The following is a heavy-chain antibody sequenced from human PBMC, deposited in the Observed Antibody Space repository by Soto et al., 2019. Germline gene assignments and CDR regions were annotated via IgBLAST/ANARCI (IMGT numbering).Heavy chain of an antibody. CDR1: GFTFSSYE. J-gene: IGHJ6*02. CDR3: ARVVTAIGTYYYYGMDV. V-gene: IGHV3-48*03. Sequence: GGSLRLSCAASGFTFSSYEMNWVRQAPGKXLEWVSYISSSGSTIYYADSVKGRFTISRDNAKNSLYLQMNSLRAEDTAVYYCARVVTAIGTYYYYGMDVWGQGTTVTVSS. D-gene: IGHD2-21*02. CDR2: ISSSGSTI.